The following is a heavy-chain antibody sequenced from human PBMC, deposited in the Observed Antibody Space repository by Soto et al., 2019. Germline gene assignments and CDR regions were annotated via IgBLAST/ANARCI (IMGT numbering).Heavy chain of an antibody. CDR2: ISGSGGVT. V-gene: IGHV3-23*01. J-gene: IGHJ3*01. CDR1: GFTFSSYA. CDR3: AKSRGSGSYFNPSDAFDF. D-gene: IGHD3-10*01. Sequence: EVQLLDSGGGLVQPGGSLRLSCAASGFTFSSYAMSWVRQAPGKGLEWVSSISGSGGVTYYADSVKGRFTISRDNFKNPLSMQMNSLRAEDTAVYYCAKSRGSGSYFNPSDAFDFWGQGTMVTVSS.